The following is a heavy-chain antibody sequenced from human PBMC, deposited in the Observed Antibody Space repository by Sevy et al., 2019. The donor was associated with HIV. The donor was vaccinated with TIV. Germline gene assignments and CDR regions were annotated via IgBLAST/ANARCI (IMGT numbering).Heavy chain of an antibody. CDR3: ASGAYYYASRTENFDY. J-gene: IGHJ4*02. Sequence: GGSLRLSCAASGFTFSSYGMHWVRQAPGKGLEWVALIWYAGSINYYAAFVKGRFTISRDNSKNPLYLQMNSLRAEDTAVYYCASGAYYYASRTENFDYWGQGTLVTVSS. D-gene: IGHD3-10*01. CDR2: IWYAGSIN. CDR1: GFTFSSYG. V-gene: IGHV3-33*01.